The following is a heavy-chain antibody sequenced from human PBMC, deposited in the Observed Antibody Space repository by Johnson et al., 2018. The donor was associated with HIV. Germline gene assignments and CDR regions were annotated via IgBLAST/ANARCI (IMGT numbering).Heavy chain of an antibody. CDR2: FNRIGAKT. V-gene: IGHV3-20*04. Sequence: VQLVESGGGVVRPGGSLKLSGAASGFRIDNYGWSWVRQVQGKGLEGVSVFNRIGAKTGYGDSVKGRFTSSRDNAKNTLYLQMNSLRAEDTALYYCAREVIVAGHGGAFDIWGQGTMVTVSS. CDR3: AREVIVAGHGGAFDI. CDR1: GFRIDNYG. J-gene: IGHJ3*02. D-gene: IGHD5-12*01.